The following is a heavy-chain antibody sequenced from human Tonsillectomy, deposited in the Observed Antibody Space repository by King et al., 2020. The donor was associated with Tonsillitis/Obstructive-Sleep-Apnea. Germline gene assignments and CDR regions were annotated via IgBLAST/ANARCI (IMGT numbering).Heavy chain of an antibody. J-gene: IGHJ4*02. CDR2: IYSGGST. CDR1: GFTVSSNY. V-gene: IGHV3-53*01. CDR3: ARVSIVVVTAMVAMEAFSALKPTETRDAHFDY. D-gene: IGHD2-21*02. Sequence: VQLVESGGGLIQPGGSLRLSCAASGFTVSSNYMSWVRQAPGKGLEWVSVIYSGGSTYYADPVKGRFPISRDNSKNTLSLQMNSLRAEDTAVYYCARVSIVVVTAMVAMEAFSALKPTETRDAHFDYWGQGTLVTVSS.